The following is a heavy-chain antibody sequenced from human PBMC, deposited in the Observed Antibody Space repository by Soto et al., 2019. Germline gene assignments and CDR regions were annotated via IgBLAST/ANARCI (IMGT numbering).Heavy chain of an antibody. J-gene: IGHJ4*02. Sequence: VASVKVSCKASGYTFTGYYIHWVRQAPGQGLEWMGIINPSGGSTSYAQKFQGRVTMTRDTSTSTVYMELSSLRSEETAVYYCAREDPEEDYYDSSGYFDYWGQGTLVTVSS. V-gene: IGHV1-46*01. D-gene: IGHD3-22*01. CDR3: AREDPEEDYYDSSGYFDY. CDR2: INPSGGST. CDR1: GYTFTGYY.